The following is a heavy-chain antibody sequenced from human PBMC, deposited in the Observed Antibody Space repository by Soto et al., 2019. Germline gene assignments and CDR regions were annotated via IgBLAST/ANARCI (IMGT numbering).Heavy chain of an antibody. D-gene: IGHD3-3*01. CDR2: IYYSGST. CDR3: ARGITIFGVVNYYYYGMDV. Sequence: ASETLSLTCTVSGGSISSGGYYWSWIRQHPGKGLEWIGYIYYSGSTYYNPSLKSRVTISVDTSKNQFSLKLSSVTAADTAVYYCARGITIFGVVNYYYYGMDVWGQGTTVTVSS. V-gene: IGHV4-31*03. J-gene: IGHJ6*02. CDR1: GGSISSGGYY.